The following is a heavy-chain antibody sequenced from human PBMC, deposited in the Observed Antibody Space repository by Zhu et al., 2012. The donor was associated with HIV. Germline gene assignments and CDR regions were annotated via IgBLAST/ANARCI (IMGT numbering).Heavy chain of an antibody. V-gene: IGHV4-34*01. CDR1: GESFSGDY. CDR3: ARGDRGSYRKTVLIV. D-gene: IGHD3-16*02. Sequence: QVQLQQCGAGLLKPSETLSLTCAVYGESFSGDYWSWIRQSPGKGLEWIGEINYSGSTNYNPSLKTRVTVSVDTSKNQFSLKLNSVTAADTAMYYCARGDRGSYRKTVLIVWGQGTMVTVSS. J-gene: IGHJ3*01. CDR2: INYSGST.